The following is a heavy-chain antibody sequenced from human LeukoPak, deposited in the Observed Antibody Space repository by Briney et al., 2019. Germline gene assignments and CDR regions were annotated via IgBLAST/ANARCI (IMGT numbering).Heavy chain of an antibody. CDR3: ARDGPYYYGSGSYPCCNWFDP. V-gene: IGHV3-33*01. J-gene: IGHJ5*02. D-gene: IGHD3-10*01. CDR1: GFSLSSYG. CDR2: IWYDGSNK. Sequence: PGRSLRLSCAASGFSLSSYGMHWVRQAPGKGREWVAVIWYDGSNKNYADSVKGRFTISRDNSKNTLYLQMNSLRAEDTAVYYCARDGPYYYGSGSYPCCNWFDPWGQGTLVTVSS.